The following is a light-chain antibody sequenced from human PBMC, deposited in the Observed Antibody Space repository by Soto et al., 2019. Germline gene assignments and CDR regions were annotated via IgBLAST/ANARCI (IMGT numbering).Light chain of an antibody. Sequence: QSVLTQPPSVSGAPGQRVTISCTGSSSYIGAGYDVHWYQQLPGTAPKLLIYANTNRPSGVPDRFSVSKSGTSASLAITGLQAEDEADYYCQSYDDSLGGHVIFGGGTKLTVL. V-gene: IGLV1-40*01. CDR1: SSYIGAGYD. CDR2: ANT. CDR3: QSYDDSLGGHVI. J-gene: IGLJ2*01.